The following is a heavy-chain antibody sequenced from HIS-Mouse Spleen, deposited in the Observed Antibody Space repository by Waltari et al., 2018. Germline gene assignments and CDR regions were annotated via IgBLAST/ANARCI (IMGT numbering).Heavy chain of an antibody. CDR3: ARDLGNWFDP. Sequence: EVQLVASGGGLVQPGGAMGLSWSASGFTFSCYRWNGVRQAPGKGLEWVSYISSSSSTIYYADSVKGRFTISRDNAKNSLYLQMNSLRAEDTAVYYCARDLGNWFDPWGQGTLVTVSS. CDR2: ISSSSSTI. CDR1: GFTFSCYR. V-gene: IGHV3-48*01. J-gene: IGHJ5*02.